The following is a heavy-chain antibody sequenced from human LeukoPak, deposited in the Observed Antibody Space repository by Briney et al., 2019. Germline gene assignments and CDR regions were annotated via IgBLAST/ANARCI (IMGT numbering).Heavy chain of an antibody. CDR1: GYTFTGYY. V-gene: IGHV1-2*02. Sequence: ASVKVSCKASGYTFTGYYMHWVRQAPGQGLGWMGWINPNSGGTNYAQKFQGRVTMTRDTSISTAYMELSRLRSDDTAVYYCAREIVVVIYAFDIWGQGTMVTVSS. D-gene: IGHD3-22*01. J-gene: IGHJ3*02. CDR2: INPNSGGT. CDR3: AREIVVVIYAFDI.